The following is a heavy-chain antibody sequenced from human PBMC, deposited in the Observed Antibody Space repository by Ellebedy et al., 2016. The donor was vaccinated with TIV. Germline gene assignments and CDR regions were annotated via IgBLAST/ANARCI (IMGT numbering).Heavy chain of an antibody. CDR2: IYYNAKT. CDR1: GDSISSRSYY. J-gene: IGHJ4*02. CDR3: VRHLRAGVGVVVPGAIDF. V-gene: IGHV4-39*01. D-gene: IGHD2-2*01. Sequence: SETLSLXCNVSGDSISSRSYYWGWIRQPPGKGLEWIGSIYYNAKTYYNPSLKSRVTISVHTSKNQFSLKLTSVTAADTAVFYCVRHLRAGVGVVVPGAIDFWGQGTVVTVSS.